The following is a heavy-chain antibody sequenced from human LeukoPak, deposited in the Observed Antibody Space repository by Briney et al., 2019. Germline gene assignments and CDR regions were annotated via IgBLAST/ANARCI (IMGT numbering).Heavy chain of an antibody. CDR1: GYTLTELS. Sequence: ASVKVSCKVSGYTLTELSMHWVRQAPGKGLEWMGGFDPEDGETIYAQKFQGRVTITADESTSTAYMELSSLRSEDTAVYYCARDYGSGSYYNPLFDIWGQGTMVTVSS. CDR2: FDPEDGET. CDR3: ARDYGSGSYYNPLFDI. D-gene: IGHD3-10*01. V-gene: IGHV1-24*01. J-gene: IGHJ3*02.